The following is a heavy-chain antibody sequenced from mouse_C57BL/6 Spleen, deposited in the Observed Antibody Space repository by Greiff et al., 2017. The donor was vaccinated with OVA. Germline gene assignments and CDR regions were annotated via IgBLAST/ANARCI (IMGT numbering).Heavy chain of an antibody. Sequence: DVKLVESGGGLVKPGGSLKLSCAASGFTFSSYTMSWVRQTPEKRLEWVATISGGGGNTYYPDSVKGRFTISRDNAKNTLYLQMSSLRSEDTALYYCARQGFYYSNFDYWGQGTTLTVSS. D-gene: IGHD2-5*01. J-gene: IGHJ2*01. CDR1: GFTFSSYT. CDR2: ISGGGGNT. CDR3: ARQGFYYSNFDY. V-gene: IGHV5-9*01.